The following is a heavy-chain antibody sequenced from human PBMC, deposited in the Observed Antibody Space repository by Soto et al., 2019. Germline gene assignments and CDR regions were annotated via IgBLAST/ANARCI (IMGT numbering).Heavy chain of an antibody. D-gene: IGHD6-6*01. Sequence: QVQLVQSGAEVRKPGSSVKVSCKASGGTFSSFGSSWVRQAPGQGLEWMGGIIPIFGTANYAQKFQGRVTTTADESTSTAYMELSSLRSEDTAVYYCARTIGAHYWYFDLWGRGTLVTVSS. V-gene: IGHV1-69*01. CDR2: IIPIFGTA. CDR1: GGTFSSFG. J-gene: IGHJ2*01. CDR3: ARTIGAHYWYFDL.